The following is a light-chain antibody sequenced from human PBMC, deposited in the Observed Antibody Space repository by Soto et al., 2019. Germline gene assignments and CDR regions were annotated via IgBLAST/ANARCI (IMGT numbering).Light chain of an antibody. Sequence: QSALTQPASVSGSPGQSITISCTGTSSDVGGYNSVSWYQHHPGIAPKLMIYDVSNRPSGVSNRFSGSKSGNTASLIISGLQAEDEADYYCSSYTSSITLVFGGGTKLTVL. J-gene: IGLJ2*01. CDR1: SSDVGGYNS. CDR2: DVS. CDR3: SSYTSSITLV. V-gene: IGLV2-14*03.